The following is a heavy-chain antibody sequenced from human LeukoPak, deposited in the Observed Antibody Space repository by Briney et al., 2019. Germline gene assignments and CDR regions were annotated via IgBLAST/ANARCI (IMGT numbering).Heavy chain of an antibody. CDR3: ARVSGRLERQSDLDF. V-gene: IGHV3-21*01. CDR1: GFTFASYS. D-gene: IGHD1-1*01. J-gene: IGHJ4*02. CDR2: ISGDSTYI. Sequence: GGSLRLSCAATGFTFASYSMNWVRQAPGKGLEWVSSISGDSTYIYNAGSVKGRFTISRDNAQASLYLQMISLRADDTAVYYCARVSGRLERQSDLDFWGQGTLVIVSS.